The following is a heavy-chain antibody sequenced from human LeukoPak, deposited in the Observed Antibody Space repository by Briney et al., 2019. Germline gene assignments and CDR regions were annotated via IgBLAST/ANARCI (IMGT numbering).Heavy chain of an antibody. J-gene: IGHJ2*01. CDR2: IYYSGST. Sequence: PSETLSLTCTVSGGSISSSSYYWGWIRQPPGKGLEWIGCIYYSGSTYYNPSLKSRVTISVDTSKNQFSLKLSSVTAADTAVYYCVTQGIAVAGHYWYFDLWGRGTLVTVSS. D-gene: IGHD6-19*01. CDR1: GGSISSSSYY. V-gene: IGHV4-39*01. CDR3: VTQGIAVAGHYWYFDL.